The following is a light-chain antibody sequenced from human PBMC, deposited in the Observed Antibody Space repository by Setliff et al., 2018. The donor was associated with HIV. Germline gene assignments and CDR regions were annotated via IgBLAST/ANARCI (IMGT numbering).Light chain of an antibody. CDR3: QVWDSTSEHYV. CDR2: YDR. V-gene: IGLV3-21*04. J-gene: IGLJ1*01. Sequence: SYELTQPPSVSVAPGKTARITCGGDNIGSNTVHWYQQKPGQAPVLVIYYDRHRPPGIPERFSGSNSGNTATLTISRVEAGDEADYFCQVWDSTSEHYVFATGTKVTVL. CDR1: NIGSNT.